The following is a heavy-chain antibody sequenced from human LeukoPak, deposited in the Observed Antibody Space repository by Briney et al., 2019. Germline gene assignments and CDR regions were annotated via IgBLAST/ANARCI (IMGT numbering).Heavy chain of an antibody. V-gene: IGHV1-2*02. CDR2: INPNSGGT. Sequence: ASVKVSCTASGYTFTGYYMHWVRQAPGQGLEWMGWINPNSGGTNYAQTFQGRVTMTRDTSISTAYMELSRLRSDDTAVYYCARVAHYDTAEYFQHGGQGTLVTVSS. D-gene: IGHD3-9*01. CDR3: ARVAHYDTAEYFQH. CDR1: GYTFTGYY. J-gene: IGHJ1*01.